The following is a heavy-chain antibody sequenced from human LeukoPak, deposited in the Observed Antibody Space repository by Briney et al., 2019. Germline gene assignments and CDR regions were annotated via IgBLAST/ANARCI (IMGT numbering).Heavy chain of an antibody. V-gene: IGHV4-31*03. Sequence: PSETLSLTCTVSGGSISSGGYYWRWIRQHPGKGLEWIVYIYYSGSTYYNPSLKSRVTISVDTSKNQFSLKLSSVTAADTAVYYCARGDSSGYHRYWYFDLWGRGTLVTVSS. D-gene: IGHD3-22*01. CDR2: IYYSGST. CDR3: ARGDSSGYHRYWYFDL. J-gene: IGHJ2*01. CDR1: GGSISSGGYY.